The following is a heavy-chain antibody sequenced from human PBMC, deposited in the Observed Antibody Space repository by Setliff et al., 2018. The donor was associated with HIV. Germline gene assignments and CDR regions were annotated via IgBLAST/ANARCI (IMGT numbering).Heavy chain of an antibody. J-gene: IGHJ4*02. Sequence: SETLSLTCAVYGGSFSGYYWSWIRQPPGKGLEWIGEINHDRTTNYNPSLKSRVTISVDTSKNQFSLTLNSVTAADTAVYYCARQSTTSRDFDSWGQGTLVTVSS. V-gene: IGHV4-34*01. CDR2: INHDRTT. D-gene: IGHD2-2*01. CDR1: GGSFSGYY. CDR3: ARQSTTSRDFDS.